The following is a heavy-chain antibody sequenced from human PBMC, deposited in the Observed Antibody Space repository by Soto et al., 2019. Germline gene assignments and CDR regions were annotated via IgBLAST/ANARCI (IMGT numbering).Heavy chain of an antibody. D-gene: IGHD3-22*01. J-gene: IGHJ4*02. CDR2: VSYDGSNK. CDR3: AKDHDSSGYYYFDC. Sequence: GGSLRLSCAASGFTFSSYGMHWVRQAPGKGLEWVAVVSYDGSNKYYADSVKGRFTISRDNSKNTLYLQMNSLRAEDTAVYYCAKDHDSSGYYYFDCWGQGTLVTVSS. CDR1: GFTFSSYG. V-gene: IGHV3-30*18.